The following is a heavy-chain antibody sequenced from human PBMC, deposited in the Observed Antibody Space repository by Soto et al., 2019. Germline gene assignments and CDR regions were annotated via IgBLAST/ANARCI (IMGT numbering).Heavy chain of an antibody. CDR3: SRLNPMNWFDP. V-gene: IGHV4-34*01. CDR2: VSHSGNT. Sequence: SETLSLTCTVSGGSFTGHFWSWVRQPPGKGLEWTGEVSHSGNTKYYPSLRSRVTLSVDSSKNQISLALTSVTAEDTAVYYCSRLNPMNWFDPWGQGTLVTVSS. J-gene: IGHJ5*02. CDR1: GGSFTGHF.